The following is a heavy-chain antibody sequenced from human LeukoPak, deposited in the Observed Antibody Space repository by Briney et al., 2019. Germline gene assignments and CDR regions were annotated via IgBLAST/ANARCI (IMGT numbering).Heavy chain of an antibody. CDR2: IKEDGSAK. CDR3: ARHHDWRFDP. J-gene: IGHJ5*02. V-gene: IGHV3-7*01. D-gene: IGHD3-3*01. CDR1: GFTFSTYW. Sequence: GGSLRLSRAASGFTFSTYWMTWVRQAPGKGLEWVANIKEDGSAKHHADSVKGRLTISRDNAKNSVYLQMISLRTEDTAVYYCARHHDWRFDPWGQGTLVTVSS.